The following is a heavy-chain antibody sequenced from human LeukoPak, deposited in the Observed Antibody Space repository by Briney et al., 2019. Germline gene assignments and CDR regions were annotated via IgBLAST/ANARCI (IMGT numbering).Heavy chain of an antibody. Sequence: SETLSLTCTVSGGSIRSFYWSWIRQPAGKGLEWIGRIYSSGSTNYNPSLKSRVTMSVDTSKNQFSLRLRSVTAADTAVYYCARVNYDILTGYQPTYYFDYWGQGTLVTVSS. V-gene: IGHV4-4*07. D-gene: IGHD3-9*01. J-gene: IGHJ4*02. CDR2: IYSSGST. CDR1: GGSIRSFY. CDR3: ARVNYDILTGYQPTYYFDY.